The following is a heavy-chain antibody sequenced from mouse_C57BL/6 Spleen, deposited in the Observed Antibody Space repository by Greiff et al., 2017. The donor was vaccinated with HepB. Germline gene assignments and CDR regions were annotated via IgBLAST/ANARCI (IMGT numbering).Heavy chain of an antibody. CDR2: INYDGSST. Sequence: EVKVVESEGGLVQPGSSMKLSCTASGFTFSDYYMAWVRQVPEKGLEWVANINYDGSSTYYLDSLKSRFIISKDNAKNILYLQMSSLKSEDTATYYCARSNWDEYFDVWGTGTTVTVSS. CDR3: ARSNWDEYFDV. D-gene: IGHD4-1*01. V-gene: IGHV5-16*01. CDR1: GFTFSDYY. J-gene: IGHJ1*03.